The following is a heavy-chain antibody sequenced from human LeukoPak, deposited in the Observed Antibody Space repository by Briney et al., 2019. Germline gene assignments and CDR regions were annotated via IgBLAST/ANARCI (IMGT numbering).Heavy chain of an antibody. CDR3: ARDHMVRGVIVAFDI. CDR2: ISADNGNT. CDR1: GYTFTSFG. V-gene: IGHV1-18*01. D-gene: IGHD3-10*01. Sequence: ASVKVSCKASGYTFTSFGIRWVRQAPGQGLEWMGWISADNGNTNYAQQFQGRVTMTTGTSTSTAYMELRSLRSDDTAVYYCARDHMVRGVIVAFDIWGQGTMVTVSS. J-gene: IGHJ3*02.